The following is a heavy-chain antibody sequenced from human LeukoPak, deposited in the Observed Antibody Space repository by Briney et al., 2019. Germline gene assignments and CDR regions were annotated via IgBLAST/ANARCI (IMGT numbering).Heavy chain of an antibody. CDR3: AKSYYDILTD. J-gene: IGHJ4*02. Sequence: GGSLRLSCGASGFTFSRHWMHWVRQAPGKGLEWVALSSYDGTNKDYVDSVKGRFTISRDNSKNTLYLQMDSLRVEDAAMYYCAKSYYDILTDWGQGTLVTVSS. CDR1: GFTFSRHW. V-gene: IGHV3-30*18. CDR2: SSYDGTNK. D-gene: IGHD3-9*01.